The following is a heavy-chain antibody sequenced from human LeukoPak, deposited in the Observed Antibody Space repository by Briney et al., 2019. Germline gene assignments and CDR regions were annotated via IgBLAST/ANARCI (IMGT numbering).Heavy chain of an antibody. CDR1: GDSISSYY. CDR3: ARLTRLSTSPDRYYLDY. J-gene: IGHJ4*02. Sequence: SETLSLTCTVSGDSISSYYWSWIRQPPGKGLEWIGYIYTSGGTNYIPSLKGRVTISIDTSKDQFSLRLSSVTAADSAVYYCARLTRLSTSPDRYYLDYWGQGTLVTVSS. D-gene: IGHD6-6*01. V-gene: IGHV4-4*09. CDR2: IYTSGGT.